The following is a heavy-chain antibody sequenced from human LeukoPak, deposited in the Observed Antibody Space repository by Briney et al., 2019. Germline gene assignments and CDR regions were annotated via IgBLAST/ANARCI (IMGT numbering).Heavy chain of an antibody. CDR2: MNPNNGNI. Sequence: ASVKVSCKASGYTFTNYDINGVRQATGQGLEWMGWMNPNNGNIGYAQKFQGRVTMTRNTSITTAYMELSSLRSEDTAMYYCKMAKEGNAFDIWGQGTMVIVSS. CDR1: GYTFTNYD. V-gene: IGHV1-8*01. D-gene: IGHD5-24*01. J-gene: IGHJ3*02. CDR3: KMAKEGNAFDI.